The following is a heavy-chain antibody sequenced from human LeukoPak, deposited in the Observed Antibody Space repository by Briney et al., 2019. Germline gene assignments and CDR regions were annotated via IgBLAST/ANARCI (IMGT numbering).Heavy chain of an antibody. CDR2: IRYDGSNK. D-gene: IGHD3-22*01. CDR1: GFTFSSYA. V-gene: IGHV3-30*02. J-gene: IGHJ3*02. CDR3: AKDTPPYYYDSSGPDAFDI. Sequence: PGGSLRLSCAASGFTFSSYAMHWVRQAPGKGLEWVAFIRYDGSNKYYADSVKGRFTISRDNSKNTLYLQMNSLRAEDTAVYYCAKDTPPYYYDSSGPDAFDIWGQGTMVTVSS.